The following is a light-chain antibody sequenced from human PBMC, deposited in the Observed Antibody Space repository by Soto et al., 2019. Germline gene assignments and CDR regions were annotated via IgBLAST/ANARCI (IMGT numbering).Light chain of an antibody. J-gene: IGLJ1*01. Sequence: QSVLTQPASVSGSPGQSITISCTGTSRDVGGYNYVSWYQQYPGKAPKLMIYGVTNRPSGVSNRFSGSKTGNTASLTISGLQAEDEAYYYCFSHRGGDSHVFGTGTKLTVL. CDR1: SRDVGGYNY. CDR3: FSHRGGDSHV. CDR2: GVT. V-gene: IGLV2-14*01.